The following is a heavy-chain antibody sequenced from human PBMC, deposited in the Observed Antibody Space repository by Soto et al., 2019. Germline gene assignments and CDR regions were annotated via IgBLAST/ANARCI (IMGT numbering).Heavy chain of an antibody. CDR2: ISAYNGNT. CDR3: ARYCSTSRCTYAPWKKWFDP. Sequence: GASVNVSCKASGYTFSSYVISWWLQSPLQVLDWMGWISAYNGNTNYAQKLQGRVTMTTDTSTSTAYMELRSLRSDDTAVYYCARYCSTSRCTYAPWKKWFDPWGQGTLVTVSS. D-gene: IGHD2-2*01. J-gene: IGHJ5*02. V-gene: IGHV1-18*04. CDR1: GYTFSSYV.